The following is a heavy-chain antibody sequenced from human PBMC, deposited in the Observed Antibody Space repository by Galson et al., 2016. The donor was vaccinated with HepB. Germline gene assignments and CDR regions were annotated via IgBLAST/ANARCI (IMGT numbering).Heavy chain of an antibody. CDR2: IDPSDSYT. Sequence: QSGAEVKKPGESLRISCKGSGHNFTSYWITWVRQMPGKGLEWMGRIDPSDSYTNYSPSFQGHVTISSDKSISTAYMQWSSLKASDTAMYYCATALGGSWDDAFDIWGQGTMVTVSS. J-gene: IGHJ3*02. V-gene: IGHV5-10-1*01. CDR3: ATALGGSWDDAFDI. CDR1: GHNFTSYW. D-gene: IGHD2-15*01.